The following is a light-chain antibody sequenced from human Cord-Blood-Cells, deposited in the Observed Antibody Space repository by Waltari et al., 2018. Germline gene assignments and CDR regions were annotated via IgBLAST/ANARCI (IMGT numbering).Light chain of an antibody. Sequence: QSALTLPASVSGPPGPSITISCTGPSSDAARYTYVSWYQQHPGKAPKLMIYYVSNRPSGVSNRFSGSKSGNTASLTISGLQAEDEADYYCSSYTSSSTLVFGTGTKVTVL. J-gene: IGLJ1*01. CDR2: YVS. CDR3: SSYTSSSTLV. CDR1: SSDAARYTY. V-gene: IGLV2-14*01.